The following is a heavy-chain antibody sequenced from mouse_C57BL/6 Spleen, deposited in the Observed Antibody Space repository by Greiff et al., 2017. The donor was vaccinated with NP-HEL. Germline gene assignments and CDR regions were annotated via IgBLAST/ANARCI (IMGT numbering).Heavy chain of an antibody. D-gene: IGHD1-1*01. Sequence: EVQLQQSGPVLVKPGASVKMSCKASGYTFTDYYMNWVKQSHGKSLEWIGVINPYNGGTSYNQKFKGKATLTVDKSSSTAYMELNSLTSEDSAVYYCARGDYYGSSGPWFAYWGKGTLVTVSA. J-gene: IGHJ3*01. CDR1: GYTFTDYY. V-gene: IGHV1-19*01. CDR2: INPYNGGT. CDR3: ARGDYYGSSGPWFAY.